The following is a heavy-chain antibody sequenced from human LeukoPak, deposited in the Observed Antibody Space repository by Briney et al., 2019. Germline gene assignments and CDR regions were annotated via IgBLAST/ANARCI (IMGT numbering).Heavy chain of an antibody. D-gene: IGHD5-18*01. V-gene: IGHV3-72*01. J-gene: IGHJ4*02. Sequence: PGGSLRLSCGASGFTFTNHYMDWVRQAPGMGLEWIARTTNRPNAHTTSYAASVRGRFTVSRDDSNNLLHLQMSSLKSDDTAVYYCGRDTSTAIDYWGRGTLVTVSS. CDR1: GFTFTNHY. CDR3: GRDTSTAIDY. CDR2: TTNRPNAHTT.